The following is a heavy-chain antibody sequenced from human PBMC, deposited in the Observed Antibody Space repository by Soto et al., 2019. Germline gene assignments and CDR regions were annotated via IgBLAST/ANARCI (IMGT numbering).Heavy chain of an antibody. D-gene: IGHD3-10*01. Sequence: ASVKVSCKVSGYTLTGLSMLWVRQAPGKGLEWMGGFDPEDGETIYAQKFQGRVTMTEDTSTDTAYMELSSLRSEDTAVYYCATEDYYGSGSYYNETGKFDPWGQGTLVTVSS. CDR1: GYTLTGLS. CDR3: ATEDYYGSGSYYNETGKFDP. J-gene: IGHJ5*02. CDR2: FDPEDGET. V-gene: IGHV1-24*01.